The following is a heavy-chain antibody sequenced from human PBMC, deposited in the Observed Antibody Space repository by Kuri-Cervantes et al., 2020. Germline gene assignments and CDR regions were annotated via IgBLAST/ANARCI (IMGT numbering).Heavy chain of an antibody. Sequence: GESLKISCAASGFTFSSYDMHWVRQATGKGLEWVSAIGTAGDTYYPGSVKGRFTISRENAKNSLYLQMNSLRAEDTAVYYCARDPGYSSSWYVYYYGMDVWGQGTTVTVSS. J-gene: IGHJ6*02. CDR1: GFTFSSYD. V-gene: IGHV3-13*01. CDR3: ARDPGYSSSWYVYYYGMDV. D-gene: IGHD6-13*01. CDR2: IGTAGDT.